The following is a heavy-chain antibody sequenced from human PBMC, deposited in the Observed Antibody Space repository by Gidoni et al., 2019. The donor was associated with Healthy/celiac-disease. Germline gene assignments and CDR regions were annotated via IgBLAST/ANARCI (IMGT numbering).Heavy chain of an antibody. D-gene: IGHD3-10*01. CDR1: GFPFSSYA. CDR2: ISYDGSNK. J-gene: IGHJ4*02. V-gene: IGHV3-30-3*01. Sequence: QVQLVESGGGVVQPGRSLRLPCAASGFPFSSYAMHWVRQAPGKGLEWVAVISYDGSNKYYADSVKGRFTISRDNSKNTLYLQMNSLRAEDTAVYYCARDWGSGSSYLTDYWGQGTLVTVSS. CDR3: ARDWGSGSSYLTDY.